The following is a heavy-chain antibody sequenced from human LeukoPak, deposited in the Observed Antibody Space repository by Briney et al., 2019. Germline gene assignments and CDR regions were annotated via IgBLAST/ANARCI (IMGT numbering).Heavy chain of an antibody. J-gene: IGHJ4*02. CDR2: IYSGGST. D-gene: IGHD3-10*01. Sequence: GGSLRLSCAASGFTVSSNYMSWVRQAPGKGLEWVSVIYSGGSTYYADSVKGRFTISRDNSKNTLYLQMNSLRAEDTAVYYCARTRITMVRGVDPLFDYWGQGTLVTVSS. V-gene: IGHV3-66*01. CDR3: ARTRITMVRGVDPLFDY. CDR1: GFTVSSNY.